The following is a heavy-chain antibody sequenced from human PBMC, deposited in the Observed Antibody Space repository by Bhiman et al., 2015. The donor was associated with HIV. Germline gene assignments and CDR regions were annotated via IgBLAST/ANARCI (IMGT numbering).Heavy chain of an antibody. J-gene: IGHJ3*02. CDR2: ISSTSTNI. CDR3: AKDHYSSSWYVADAFDI. D-gene: IGHD6-13*01. Sequence: EVQLVESGGGLVKPGESLRLSCAASGFTFSTYNMNWVRQAPGKGLEWVSLISSTSTNIFYADSVKGRFAVSRDNAKNSLYLQMNSLRAEDTASYYCAKDHYSSSWYVADAFDIWGQGTMVTVSS. V-gene: IGHV3-21*04. CDR1: GFTFSTYN.